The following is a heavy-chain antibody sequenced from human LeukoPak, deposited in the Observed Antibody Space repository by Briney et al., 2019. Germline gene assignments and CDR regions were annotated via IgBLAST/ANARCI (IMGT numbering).Heavy chain of an antibody. D-gene: IGHD5-24*01. CDR1: VGSLRNSY. CDR2: IHSSGRT. Sequence: PSETLSLTCTLSVGSLRNSYWSWIPQPPGKGLEWIGYIHSSGRTKYDPSLESRVTISIDTPMNQFSLKVNSVTAPDTAVYYCARHQDGYGDYFDFWGQGILVTVSS. CDR3: ARHQDGYGDYFDF. J-gene: IGHJ4*02. V-gene: IGHV4-59*08.